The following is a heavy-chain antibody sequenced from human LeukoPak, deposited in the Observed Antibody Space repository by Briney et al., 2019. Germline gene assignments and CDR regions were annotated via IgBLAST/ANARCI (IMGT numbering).Heavy chain of an antibody. CDR2: INHSGST. Sequence: PSETLSLTCAVYGGSYSGYYWSWIRQPPGKGLEWIGEINHSGSTNYNPSLKSRVTISVDTSKNQFSLKLSSVTAADTAVYYCARVGRQQLVLSYYYYMDVWGKGTTVTVSS. J-gene: IGHJ6*03. V-gene: IGHV4-34*01. D-gene: IGHD6-13*01. CDR1: GGSYSGYY. CDR3: ARVGRQQLVLSYYYYMDV.